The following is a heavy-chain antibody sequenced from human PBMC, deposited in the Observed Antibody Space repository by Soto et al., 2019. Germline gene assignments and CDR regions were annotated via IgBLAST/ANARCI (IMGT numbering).Heavy chain of an antibody. J-gene: IGHJ4*02. D-gene: IGHD2-8*02. CDR2: ISAYNGNT. CDR3: ASSLLVVYGLEGESD. CDR1: GYTFTSYG. Sequence: QVQLVQSGAEVKKPGASVKVSCKASGYTFTSYGISWVRQAPGQGLEWMGWISAYNGNTNYAQKLQGRVTMTTDTSPSTAYMELRSLRSDDTAVYYCASSLLVVYGLEGESDWGQRTLVTVSS. V-gene: IGHV1-18*01.